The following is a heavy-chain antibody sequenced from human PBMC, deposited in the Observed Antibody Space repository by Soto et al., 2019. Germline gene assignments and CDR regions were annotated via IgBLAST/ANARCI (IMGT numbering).Heavy chain of an antibody. D-gene: IGHD1-26*01. CDR3: ARNGTYSSSLSQYSGMDV. CDR1: GGTFDNFI. CDR2: IVPMLGTP. Sequence: QVQLVQSGAEVKEPGSSVRVSCKASGGTFDNFIMNWVRQTPGQGLEWMGGIVPMLGTPTYAEKFKGRVTISATGSTSTMYMEVTSLSSEATALYYCARNGTYSSSLSQYSGMDVWGQGTTVIVYS. J-gene: IGHJ6*02. V-gene: IGHV1-69*01.